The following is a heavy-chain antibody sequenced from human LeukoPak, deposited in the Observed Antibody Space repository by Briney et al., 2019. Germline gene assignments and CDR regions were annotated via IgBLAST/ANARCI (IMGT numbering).Heavy chain of an antibody. V-gene: IGHV4-61*08. CDR2: LYYTGNS. CDR1: GCSITSGGYY. Sequence: PSQTLSLTCTVSGCSITSGGYYSSWIRQHPGKGLEWIAYLYYTGNSNYNPSLKSRVTMSVDTSRNRLSLKLSSVTAADTAVTFDVWGQGTVVTVSS. J-gene: IGHJ3*01. CDR3: V.